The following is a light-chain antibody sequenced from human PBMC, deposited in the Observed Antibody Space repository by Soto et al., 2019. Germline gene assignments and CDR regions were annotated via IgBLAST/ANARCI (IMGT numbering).Light chain of an antibody. Sequence: QSVLTQPPSVSGAPGQRVTISCTGSSSNIGAGYDVHWYQQLPGTAPKLLIYGNSNRPSGVPDRFSGSKSDTSASLAITGLQAEDEADYYCQSFDSSLSGYVFGTGTKDTVL. CDR2: GNS. V-gene: IGLV1-40*01. J-gene: IGLJ1*01. CDR1: SSNIGAGYD. CDR3: QSFDSSLSGYV.